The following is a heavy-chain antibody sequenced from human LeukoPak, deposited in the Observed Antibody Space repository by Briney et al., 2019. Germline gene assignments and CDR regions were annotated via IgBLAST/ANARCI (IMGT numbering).Heavy chain of an antibody. CDR2: IYYSGST. CDR1: GGSISSYY. V-gene: IGHV4-59*08. Sequence: SSETLSLTCTVSGGSISSYYWSWIRQPPGKGLEWIGYIYYSGSTNYNPSLKSRVTISVDTSKNQFSLKLSSVTAADTAVYYCARRRTYYYDSSGYAYFDYWGQGTLVTVSS. CDR3: ARRRTYYYDSSGYAYFDY. J-gene: IGHJ4*02. D-gene: IGHD3-22*01.